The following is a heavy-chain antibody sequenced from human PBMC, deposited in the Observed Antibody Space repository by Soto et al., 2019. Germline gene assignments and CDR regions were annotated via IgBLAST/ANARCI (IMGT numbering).Heavy chain of an antibody. D-gene: IGHD1-26*01. V-gene: IGHV4-30-4*01. Sequence: QVQLQESGPGLVEPSQTLSLTCTVSGGSISSDDYCWSWIRQSPGKGLEWIGHISDSGNTYCNPSLKSRVAITGDTSNTQTPLRLSSVAAADTAVYYCARGPSGDKVDYWGQGTLVTVSS. CDR2: ISDSGNT. CDR3: ARGPSGDKVDY. CDR1: GGSISSDDYC. J-gene: IGHJ4*02.